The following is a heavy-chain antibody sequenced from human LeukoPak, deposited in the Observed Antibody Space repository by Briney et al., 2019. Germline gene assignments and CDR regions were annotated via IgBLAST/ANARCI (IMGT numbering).Heavy chain of an antibody. V-gene: IGHV1-69*04. J-gene: IGHJ4*02. CDR2: IIPILGIA. Sequence: TSVKVSCKASGGTFSSYAISWVRQAPGQGLEWMGRIIPILGIANYAQKFQGRVTITADKSTSTAYMELSSLRSEDTAVYYCARTWIQLYFGYWGQGTLVTVSS. CDR1: GGTFSSYA. D-gene: IGHD5-18*01. CDR3: ARTWIQLYFGY.